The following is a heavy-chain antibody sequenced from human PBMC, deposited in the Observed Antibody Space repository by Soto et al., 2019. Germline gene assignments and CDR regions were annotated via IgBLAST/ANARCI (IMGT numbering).Heavy chain of an antibody. Sequence: QLQLQESGPGLVKPSETLSLTCTVSGGSISSSSYYWGWIRQPPGKGLEWIGSIYYSGSTYYNPSLKSRVTISVDTSKNQFSLKLSSVTAADTAVYYCARHVGVEMATIRGWYFDYWGQGTLVTVSS. CDR1: GGSISSSSYY. V-gene: IGHV4-39*01. D-gene: IGHD5-12*01. CDR2: IYYSGST. J-gene: IGHJ4*02. CDR3: ARHVGVEMATIRGWYFDY.